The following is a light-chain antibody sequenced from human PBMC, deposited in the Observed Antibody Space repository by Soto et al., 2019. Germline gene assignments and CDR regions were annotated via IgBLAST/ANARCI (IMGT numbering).Light chain of an antibody. CDR2: EGS. J-gene: IGLJ2*01. V-gene: IGLV2-23*01. Sequence: QSALTQPASVSGSPGQSIIISCTGTSSDVGSYNLVTWYQQHPGKAPKLMIYEGSKRPSGVSNRFSGSKSGNTASLTISGLQAEDEADYYCFSYAGSSTPVVFGGGTKLTVL. CDR1: SSDVGSYNL. CDR3: FSYAGSSTPVV.